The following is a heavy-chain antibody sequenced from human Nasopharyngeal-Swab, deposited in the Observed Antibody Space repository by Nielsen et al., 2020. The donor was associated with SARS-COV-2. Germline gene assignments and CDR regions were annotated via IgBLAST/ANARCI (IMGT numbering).Heavy chain of an antibody. V-gene: IGHV4-4*02. CDR3: ARAVTMVRGAKYYFDY. D-gene: IGHD3-10*01. J-gene: IGHJ4*02. CDR1: GGSISSSSW. CDR2: IYHSGST. Sequence: SETLSLTCAVSGGSISSSSWWSWVRQPPGKGLEWIGEIYHSGSTNYNPSLKSRVTISVDKSKNQFSLKLSSVTAADTAVYYCARAVTMVRGAKYYFDYWGQGTLVTVSS.